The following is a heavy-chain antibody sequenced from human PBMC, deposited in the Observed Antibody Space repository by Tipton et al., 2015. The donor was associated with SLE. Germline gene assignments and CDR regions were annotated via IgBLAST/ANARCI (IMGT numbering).Heavy chain of an antibody. CDR3: TRPEMVRGIIVDVFDT. V-gene: IGHV4-39*01. Sequence: TLSLTCTVSGGSITNSGHSGGWVRQTPGKGLEWIGGIYYSGTTYFNPSLKSRVTMSIDTSKNQFSLKLTTVTAADTAVYFCTRPEMVRGIIVDVFDTWGQGAMVTVSS. D-gene: IGHD3-10*01. CDR2: IYYSGTT. J-gene: IGHJ3*02. CDR1: GGSITNSGHS.